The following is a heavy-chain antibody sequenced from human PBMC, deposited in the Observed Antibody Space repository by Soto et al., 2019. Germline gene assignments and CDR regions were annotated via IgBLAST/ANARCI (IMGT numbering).Heavy chain of an antibody. CDR1: GFSLSTSGVG. CDR3: AHSFGYGDYVRWDY. V-gene: IGHV2-5*02. Sequence: QITLKESGPTLVKPTQTLTLTCTFSGFSLSTSGVGVGWIRQPPGKALEWLALIYWDDDKRYSPSLKSRLTITKDTSKIQVVLTMTNMDPVDTATYYCAHSFGYGDYVRWDYWGQGTLVTVSS. CDR2: IYWDDDK. D-gene: IGHD4-17*01. J-gene: IGHJ4*02.